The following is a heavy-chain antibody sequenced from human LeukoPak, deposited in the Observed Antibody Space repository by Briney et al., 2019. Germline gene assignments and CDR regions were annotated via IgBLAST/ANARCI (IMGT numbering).Heavy chain of an antibody. J-gene: IGHJ4*02. CDR3: AKDMWTYSSSSMDY. V-gene: IGHV3-43*01. CDR2: ISWDGGRT. CDR1: GFTFDDYT. D-gene: IGHD6-6*01. Sequence: PGGSLRLSCAASGFTFDDYTMYWVRQTPGKGLEWVSLISWDGGRTYYADSVKGRFTISRDNSKNSLYLQMNSLRTEDTALYYCAKDMWTYSSSSMDYWGQGTLVTVSS.